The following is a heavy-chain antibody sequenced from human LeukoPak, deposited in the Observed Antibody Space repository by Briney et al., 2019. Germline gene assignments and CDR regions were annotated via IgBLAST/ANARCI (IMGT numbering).Heavy chain of an antibody. Sequence: SVKVSCKASGYTFTSNAISWVRQAPGQGLEWMGGIIPIFGTANYAQKFQGRVTITADKSTSTAYMELSSLRSEDTAVYYCARDRGTRRYCSSTSCYGYAFDIWGQGTMVTVSS. D-gene: IGHD2-2*01. CDR2: IIPIFGTA. CDR1: GYTFTSNA. V-gene: IGHV1-69*06. CDR3: ARDRGTRRYCSSTSCYGYAFDI. J-gene: IGHJ3*02.